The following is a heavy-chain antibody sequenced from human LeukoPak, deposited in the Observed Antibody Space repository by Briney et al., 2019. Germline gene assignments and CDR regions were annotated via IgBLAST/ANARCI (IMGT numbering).Heavy chain of an antibody. J-gene: IGHJ4*02. D-gene: IGHD3-16*01. Sequence: GGSLRLSCAASGFTFSSYEMNWVRQAPGKGLEWVSYISSSGSTIYYADTVKGRFTISRDNAKNSLYLQMNSLRAEDTAVYYCARDAYYYFDYWGQGTLVTVSS. CDR3: ARDAYYYFDY. CDR1: GFTFSSYE. V-gene: IGHV3-48*03. CDR2: ISSSGSTI.